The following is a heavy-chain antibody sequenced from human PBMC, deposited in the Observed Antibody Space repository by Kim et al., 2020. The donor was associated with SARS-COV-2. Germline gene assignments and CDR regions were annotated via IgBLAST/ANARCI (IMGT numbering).Heavy chain of an antibody. Sequence: VKGRVTISRDNAKSALYLQMNSLRAEDTAVYYCASSITIFGVVTLFCYWGQGTLVTVSS. D-gene: IGHD3-3*01. V-gene: IGHV3-11*01. J-gene: IGHJ4*02. CDR3: ASSITIFGVVTLFCY.